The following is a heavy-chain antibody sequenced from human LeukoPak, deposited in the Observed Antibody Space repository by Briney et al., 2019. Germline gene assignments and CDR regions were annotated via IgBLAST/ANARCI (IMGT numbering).Heavy chain of an antibody. CDR2: ISFDGSNK. CDR3: ARDGPYHDY. D-gene: IGHD2-2*01. Sequence: GGSLRLSCAASGFTFNKYAMHWVRQAPGKGLEWVSVISFDGSNKYYADSVKGRFTIPRDDSKSTLYLQMDSLRPEDTAMYYCARDGPYHDYWGQGTLVTVSS. V-gene: IGHV3-30-3*01. CDR1: GFTFNKYA. J-gene: IGHJ4*02.